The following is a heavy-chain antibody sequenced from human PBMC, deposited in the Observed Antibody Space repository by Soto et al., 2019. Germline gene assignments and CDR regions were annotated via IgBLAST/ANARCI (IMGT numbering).Heavy chain of an antibody. J-gene: IGHJ3*02. CDR3: AKERRGYSGYEQAFDI. V-gene: IGHV3-30*18. CDR1: GFTFSSYG. Sequence: LRLSCAASGFTFSSYGMHWVRQAPGKGLEWVAVISYDGSNKYYADSVKGRFTISRENSKNTLYLQMNSLRAEDTAVYYCAKERRGYSGYEQAFDIWGQGKMVTV. CDR2: ISYDGSNK. D-gene: IGHD5-12*01.